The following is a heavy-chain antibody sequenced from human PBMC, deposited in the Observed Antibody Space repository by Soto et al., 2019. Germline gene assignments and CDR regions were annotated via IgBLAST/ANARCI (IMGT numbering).Heavy chain of an antibody. CDR3: ARSIAVAGLDY. CDR2: ISNDETKK. V-gene: IGHV3-30-3*01. CDR1: GFFFNTYA. J-gene: IGHJ4*02. D-gene: IGHD6-19*01. Sequence: QVQLVESGGGVVQPGRSLRLSCAASGFFFNTYAIQWVRQAPGKGLEWVAVISNDETKKYFADSVKGRVSIFRDSSKNTVYLQMDSLRAEDTAVYYCARSIAVAGLDYWGPGTLVTVSS.